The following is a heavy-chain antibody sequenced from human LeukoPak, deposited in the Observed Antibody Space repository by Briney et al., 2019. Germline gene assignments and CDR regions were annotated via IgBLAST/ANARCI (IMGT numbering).Heavy chain of an antibody. V-gene: IGHV3-23*01. Sequence: GGSLRLSCAASGFTFSSYGMSWVRQAPGKGLEWVSAISGSGGSTYYADSVKGRFTISRDNSKNTLYLQMNSLRAEDTAVYYCARDRPYYYDSSGPNDAFDIWGQGTMVTVSS. CDR1: GFTFSSYG. J-gene: IGHJ3*02. CDR2: ISGSGGST. D-gene: IGHD3-22*01. CDR3: ARDRPYYYDSSGPNDAFDI.